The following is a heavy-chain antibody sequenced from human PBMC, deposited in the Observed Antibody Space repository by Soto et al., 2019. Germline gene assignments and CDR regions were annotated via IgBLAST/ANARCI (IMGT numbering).Heavy chain of an antibody. V-gene: IGHV2-5*02. D-gene: IGHD5-18*01. J-gene: IGHJ4*02. Sequence: QITLKESGPTLVKPTQTLTLTCTFSVFSLSTSGVGVGWIRQPPRTALEWLGIIYWDDDKRYSPSLKSRVTITKDTFKNQLVLTMTNIDPVDTATYYCAHVPWKQLWPRAPVVYWGQGTPVTFSS. CDR2: IYWDDDK. CDR3: AHVPWKQLWPRAPVVY. CDR1: VFSLSTSGVG.